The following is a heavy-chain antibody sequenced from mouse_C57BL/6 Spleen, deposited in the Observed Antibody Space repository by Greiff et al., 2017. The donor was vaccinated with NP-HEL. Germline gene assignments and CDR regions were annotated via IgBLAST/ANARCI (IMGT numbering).Heavy chain of an antibody. D-gene: IGHD2-3*01. CDR3: ARLGYYVGAWFAY. V-gene: IGHV5-4*03. CDR2: ISDGGSYT. Sequence: EVKVVESGGGLVKPGGSLKLSCAASGFTFSSYAMSWVRQTPEKRLEWVATISDGGSYTYYPDNVKGRFTISRDNAKNNLYLQMSHLKSEDTAMYYCARLGYYVGAWFAYWGQGTLVTVSA. CDR1: GFTFSSYA. J-gene: IGHJ3*01.